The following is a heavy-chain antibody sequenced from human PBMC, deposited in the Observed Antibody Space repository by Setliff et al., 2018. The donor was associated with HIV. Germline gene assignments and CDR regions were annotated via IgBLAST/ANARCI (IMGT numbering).Heavy chain of an antibody. CDR1: GGSISSSSYY. CDR2: IYYSGSN. V-gene: IGHV4-39*01. D-gene: IGHD2-21*02. J-gene: IGHJ5*02. CDR3: AGSIVVVTAAPLT. Sequence: SETLSLTCTVSGGSISSSSYYWGWIRQPPGKGLEWIGNIYYSGSNYYNPSLKSRVTISVDTSKNQFSLKLSSVTAADTAVYYCAGSIVVVTAAPLTWGQGTLVTVSS.